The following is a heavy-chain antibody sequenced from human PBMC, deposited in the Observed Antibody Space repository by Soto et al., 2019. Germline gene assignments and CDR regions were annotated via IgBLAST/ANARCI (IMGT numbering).Heavy chain of an antibody. D-gene: IGHD2-15*01. CDR3: ARDPVGAAPYYYYGMDV. Sequence: GSLRLSCAASGFTFGSYAMHWVRQAPGKGLEWVAVISYDGSNKYCADSVKGRFTISRDNSKNTLYLQMNSLRAEDTAVYYCARDPVGAAPYYYYGMDVWGQGTTVTVSS. J-gene: IGHJ6*02. CDR1: GFTFGSYA. V-gene: IGHV3-30-3*01. CDR2: ISYDGSNK.